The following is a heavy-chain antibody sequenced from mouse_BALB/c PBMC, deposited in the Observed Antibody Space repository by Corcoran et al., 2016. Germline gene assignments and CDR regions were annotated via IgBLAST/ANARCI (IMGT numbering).Heavy chain of an antibody. J-gene: IGHJ3*01. V-gene: IGHV4-1*02. Sequence: EMKLLESGGGLVQPGGSLKLYCAASGFDFSRYWVSWVRQAPGKGLEWIGEINTDSNTINYTLSLKDKFIISRDNAKNTLYLQMSKVRSEDTALYYCARLHYYGLVAYWGQGTLVTVSA. CDR1: GFDFSRYW. CDR2: INTDSNTI. CDR3: ARLHYYGLVAY. D-gene: IGHD1-1*01.